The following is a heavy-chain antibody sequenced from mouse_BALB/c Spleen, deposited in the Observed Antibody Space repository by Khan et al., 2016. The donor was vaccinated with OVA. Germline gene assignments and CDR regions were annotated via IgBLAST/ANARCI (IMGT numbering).Heavy chain of an antibody. CDR2: ISYSGNT. D-gene: IGHD1-1*01. J-gene: IGHJ2*01. CDR1: GYSITSYYV. Sequence: EVQLQESGPGLVKPSQSLSLTCTVTGYSITSYYVWYWIRQPPGNKLEWMGYISYSGNTKYNPSLKSRISISRDTSKNQFFLQLNSMTTEDTATYYCARIYGGDFDYWGQGTTLTVSS. V-gene: IGHV3-2*02. CDR3: ARIYGGDFDY.